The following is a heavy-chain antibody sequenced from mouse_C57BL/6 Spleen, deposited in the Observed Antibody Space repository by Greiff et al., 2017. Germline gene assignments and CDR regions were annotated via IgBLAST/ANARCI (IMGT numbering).Heavy chain of an antibody. D-gene: IGHD4-1*01. V-gene: IGHV1-63*01. J-gene: IGHJ2*01. CDR1: GYTFTNYW. CDR3: ARSNWEALYFDY. Sequence: VKLVESGAELVRPGTSVKMSCKASGYTFTNYWIGWAKQRPGHGLEWIGDIYPGGGYTNYNEKFKGKATLTAEKSSSTAYMQFSSLTSEDSAIYYCARSNWEALYFDYWGQGTTLTVSS. CDR2: IYPGGGYT.